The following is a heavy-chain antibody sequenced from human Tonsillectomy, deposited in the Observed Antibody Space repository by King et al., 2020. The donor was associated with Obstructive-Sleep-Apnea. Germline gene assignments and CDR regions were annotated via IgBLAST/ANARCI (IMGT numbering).Heavy chain of an antibody. V-gene: IGHV3-73*01. CDR3: SRQTDSCHXY. D-gene: IGHD2-2*01. CDR1: GFTFDDSH. J-gene: IGHJ4*02. CDR2: IRSRRDNYAT. Sequence: QLVQSGGGLVQPGGSLKLSCAASGFTFDDSHMHWVRQAPGKGLEWIGHIRSRRDNYATAYAASVNGRFSISRDHTKSTAYPQMNSLTTEDTAVYYCSRQTDSCHXYXGQGTRVTVSS.